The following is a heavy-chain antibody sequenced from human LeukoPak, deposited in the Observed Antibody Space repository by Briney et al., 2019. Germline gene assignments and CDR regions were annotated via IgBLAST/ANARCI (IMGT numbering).Heavy chain of an antibody. CDR3: ASTRYSSSSPLSDFDY. Sequence: PGGSLRLSCAAHGFTLSSHGMHRVRQAPGKGLEREAVLWYDGSNKYYADAVRGRFTISRDNSKNALYLQMNSLRAEDTAVYYCASTRYSSSSPLSDFDYWGQGTLVTVSS. V-gene: IGHV3-33*01. J-gene: IGHJ4*02. D-gene: IGHD6-6*01. CDR2: LWYDGSNK. CDR1: GFTLSSHG.